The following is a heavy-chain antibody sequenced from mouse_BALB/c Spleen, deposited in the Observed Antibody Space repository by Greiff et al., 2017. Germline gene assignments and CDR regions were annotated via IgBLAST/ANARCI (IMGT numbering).Heavy chain of an antibody. CDR1: GFTFSSYT. D-gene: IGHD2-2*01. CDR2: ISSGGSYT. J-gene: IGHJ2*01. V-gene: IGHV5-6-4*01. CDR3: TGGLRRFDY. Sequence: EVKLQESGGGLVKPGGSLKLSCAASGFTFSSYTMSWVRQTPKKRLEWVATISSGGSYTYYPDSVKGRFTISRDNAKNTLYLQMSSLKSEDTAMYYCTGGLRRFDYWGQGTTLTVSS.